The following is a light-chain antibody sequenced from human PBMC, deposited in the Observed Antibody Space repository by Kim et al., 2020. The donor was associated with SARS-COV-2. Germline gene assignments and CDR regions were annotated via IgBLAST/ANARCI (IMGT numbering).Light chain of an antibody. V-gene: IGKV1-9*01. CDR3: QQVELYPS. J-gene: IGKJ3*01. CDR1: QDISDH. Sequence: DIQLTQSPSFLSASVGDRVTITCRASQDISDHLAWYQQRPGTAPKLLILAASTLHAGVPSRFSGGGTGTEFSLTIDSLQPEDFATYYCQQVELYPSFGPGTKVDI. CDR2: AAS.